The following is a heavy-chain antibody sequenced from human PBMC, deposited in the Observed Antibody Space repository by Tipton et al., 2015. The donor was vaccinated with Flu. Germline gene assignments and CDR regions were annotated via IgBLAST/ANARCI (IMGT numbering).Heavy chain of an antibody. CDR3: ARSPGYYFDY. J-gene: IGHJ4*02. Sequence: LRLSCTVSGGSISGYYWSWIRQPPGKGLEWIAYIYYSGSTNYNPSLKGRVTISVDMSKNQFSLKLNSVTAADTAVYYCARSPGYYFDYWGQGTLVTVSS. CDR1: GGSISGYY. V-gene: IGHV4-59*01. CDR2: IYYSGST.